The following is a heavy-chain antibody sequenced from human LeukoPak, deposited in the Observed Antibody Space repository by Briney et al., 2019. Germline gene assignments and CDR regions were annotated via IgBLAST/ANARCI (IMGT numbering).Heavy chain of an antibody. J-gene: IGHJ4*02. CDR2: ISGSGGST. D-gene: IGHD3-22*01. V-gene: IGHV3-23*01. Sequence: GGPLRLSCAASGFTFSSYAMSWVRQAPGKGLEWVSAISGSGGSTYYADSVKGRFTISRDNSKNTLYLQMNSLRAEDTAVYYCAKNPTYYYDSSGPVGHWGQGTLVTASS. CDR3: AKNPTYYYDSSGPVGH. CDR1: GFTFSSYA.